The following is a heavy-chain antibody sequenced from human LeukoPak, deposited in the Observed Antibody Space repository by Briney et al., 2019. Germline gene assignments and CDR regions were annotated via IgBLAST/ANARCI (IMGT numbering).Heavy chain of an antibody. D-gene: IGHD1-26*01. V-gene: IGHV4-30-4*01. J-gene: IGHJ4*02. CDR3: AREGSPNSGSYTDY. CDR1: GGSISSGDYY. CDR2: IYYSGST. Sequence: PSQTLSLTCTVSGGSISSGDYYWSWIRQPPGKGLEWIGYIYYSGSTYYNPSLKGRVTISVDTSKNQFSLKLSSVTAADTAVYYCAREGSPNSGSYTDYWGQGTLVTVSS.